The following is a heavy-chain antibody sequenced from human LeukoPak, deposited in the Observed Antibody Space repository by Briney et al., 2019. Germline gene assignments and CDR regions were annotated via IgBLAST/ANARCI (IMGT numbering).Heavy chain of an antibody. V-gene: IGHV3-49*03. CDR1: GFTFGDYA. J-gene: IGHJ3*02. D-gene: IGHD3-10*01. CDR3: TRSLLWFGELPSNDAFDI. CDR2: IRRKAYGGTT. Sequence: PGGSLRLSCTASGFTFGDYAMSWFRQAPGKGLEWVGFIRRKAYGGTTEYAASVKGRFTISRDDSKSIAYLQMNSLKTEDTAVYYCTRSLLWFGELPSNDAFDIWGQGTMVTVSS.